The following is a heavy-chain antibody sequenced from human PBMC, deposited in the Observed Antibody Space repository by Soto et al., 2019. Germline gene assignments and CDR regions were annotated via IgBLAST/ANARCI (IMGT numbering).Heavy chain of an antibody. V-gene: IGHV3-74*01. CDR1: GFTFSSYW. D-gene: IGHD2-15*01. J-gene: IGHJ4*02. CDR3: VREDCGGGLCKRFDY. Sequence: EVQLVESGGGLVQPGGSLRLSCAASGFTFSSYWMHWAREAPGKGLVWVSSIRGDGIVITHADSVKGRFTVSRDNAKKTLYLQMNSLRAEDTAVYYCVREDCGGGLCKRFDYWGQGTPVTVSS. CDR2: IRGDGIVI.